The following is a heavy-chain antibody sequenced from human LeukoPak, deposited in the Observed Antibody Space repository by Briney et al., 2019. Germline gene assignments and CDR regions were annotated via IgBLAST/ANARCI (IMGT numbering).Heavy chain of an antibody. CDR1: GGSFSVYY. V-gene: IGHV4-34*01. J-gene: IGHJ4*02. CDR3: ARAPQQQLGPSTKYYFDY. CDR2: IYYSGST. Sequence: SETLSLTCAVYGGSFSVYYWSWIRQPPGKGLEWIGSIYYSGSTYYNPSLKSRVTISVDTSKNQFSLKLSSVTAADTAVYYCARAPQQQLGPSTKYYFDYWGQGTLVTVSS. D-gene: IGHD6-13*01.